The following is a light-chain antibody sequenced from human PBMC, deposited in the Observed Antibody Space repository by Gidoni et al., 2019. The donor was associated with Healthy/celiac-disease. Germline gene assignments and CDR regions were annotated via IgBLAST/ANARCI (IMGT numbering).Light chain of an antibody. CDR3: QQSYSTPFT. Sequence: DIQMTQSPSSLSASVGDRVTITCRASQSISSYLNWYQQKPGKAHKLLIYAASSLQSGVQSRFSGSGSGTDFTLTISSLQPEDFATYYCQQSYSTPFTFGSGTKVDIK. CDR1: QSISSY. J-gene: IGKJ3*01. V-gene: IGKV1-39*01. CDR2: AAS.